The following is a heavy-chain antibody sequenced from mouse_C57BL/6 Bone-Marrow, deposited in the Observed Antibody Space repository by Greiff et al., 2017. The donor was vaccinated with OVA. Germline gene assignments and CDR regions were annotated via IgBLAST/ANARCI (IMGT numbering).Heavy chain of an antibody. CDR3: ARRGIYYYGRGYFDV. CDR1: GFTFSSYT. V-gene: IGHV5-9*01. J-gene: IGHJ1*03. CDR2: ISGGGGNT. Sequence: EVQRVESGGGLVKPGGSLKLSCAASGFTFSSYTMSWVRQTPEKRLEWVATISGGGGNTYYPDSVKGRFTISRDNAKNTLYLQMSSLRSEDTALYYCARRGIYYYGRGYFDVWGTGTTVTVSS. D-gene: IGHD1-1*01.